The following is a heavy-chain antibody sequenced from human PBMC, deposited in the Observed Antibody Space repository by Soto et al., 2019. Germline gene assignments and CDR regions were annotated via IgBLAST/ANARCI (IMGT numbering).Heavy chain of an antibody. J-gene: IGHJ4*02. V-gene: IGHV3-23*01. CDR2: ISGSGVTT. D-gene: IGHD3-10*01. CDR3: AKMAYFGDPPGGDS. Sequence: EVQLLESGGGLVQPGGSLRLSCAVSGFTFSSSAMSWVRQAPGKGLEWVSCISGSGVTTYYADSVEGRFTISRDNSKNTLNLQMNSLGVEDTAVYYCAKMAYFGDPPGGDSWGQGTLVTVSS. CDR1: GFTFSSSA.